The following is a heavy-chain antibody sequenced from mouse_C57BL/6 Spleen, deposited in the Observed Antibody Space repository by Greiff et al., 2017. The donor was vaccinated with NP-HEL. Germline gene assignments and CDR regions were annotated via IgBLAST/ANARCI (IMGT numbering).Heavy chain of an antibody. V-gene: IGHV1-53*01. CDR1: GYTFTSYW. CDR3: ARRDYYGSTSIFDY. J-gene: IGHJ2*01. CDR2: INPSNGGT. Sequence: QVQLQQPGTELVKPGASVKLSCKASGYTFTSYWMHWVKQRPGQGLEWIGNINPSNGGTNYNEKFKSKATLTVDKSSSTAYMQRSSLTSEDSAVYYGARRDYYGSTSIFDYWGQGTTLTVSS. D-gene: IGHD1-1*01.